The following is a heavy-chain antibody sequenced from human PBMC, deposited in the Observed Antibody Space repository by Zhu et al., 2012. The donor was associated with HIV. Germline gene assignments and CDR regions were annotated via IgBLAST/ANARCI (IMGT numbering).Heavy chain of an antibody. D-gene: IGHD6-6*01. J-gene: IGHJ1*01. CDR3: ARGRFSSSVEQ. CDR2: IYYTGTT. CDR1: RAPIRSDDFY. Sequence: QVQLHESGPGLVKPSETLSLTCTVSRAPIRSDDFYWSWVRQSRGKGLEWIGYIYYTGTTYYSPSFRGRVNISVDPSKNLFSLNLDSVTAADAAVYYCARGRFSSSVEQWGQGRPGHRLL. V-gene: IGHV4-30-4*08.